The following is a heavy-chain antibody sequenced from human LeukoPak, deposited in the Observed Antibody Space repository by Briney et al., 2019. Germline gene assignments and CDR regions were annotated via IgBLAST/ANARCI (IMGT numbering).Heavy chain of an antibody. V-gene: IGHV3-48*04. CDR1: GFTFGPYT. CDR3: ARGYSGSYFGGFDY. Sequence: QTGGSLRLSCAASGFTFGPYTMNWVRQAPGKGLEWVSYISSSSDTIYYADSVKGRFTISRDNAKNSLYLQMNSLRAEDTAVYYCARGYSGSYFGGFDYWGQGTLVTVSS. D-gene: IGHD1-26*01. CDR2: ISSSSDTI. J-gene: IGHJ4*02.